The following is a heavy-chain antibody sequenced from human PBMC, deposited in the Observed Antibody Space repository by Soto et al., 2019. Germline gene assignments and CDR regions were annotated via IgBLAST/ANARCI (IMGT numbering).Heavy chain of an antibody. V-gene: IGHV1-18*01. Sequence: ASVKVSCKASGYTFTSYGISWVRQAPGQGLEWMGWISAYNGNTNYAQKLQGRVTMTTDTSTSTAYMELRSLRSDDTAVYYCARTRRDYGDENWFDPWGQGTLVTVSS. D-gene: IGHD4-17*01. CDR2: ISAYNGNT. CDR1: GYTFTSYG. J-gene: IGHJ5*02. CDR3: ARTRRDYGDENWFDP.